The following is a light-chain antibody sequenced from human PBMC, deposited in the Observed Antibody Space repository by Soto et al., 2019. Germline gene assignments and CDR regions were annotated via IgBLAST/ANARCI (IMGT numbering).Light chain of an antibody. CDR2: RNN. J-gene: IGLJ1*01. CDR3: ATWDDSLDGFYV. Sequence: QSVLTQPPSASGTPGHGVTISCSRSTSNIGSNYVYWYQQLPGTAPKLLIYRNNQRPSAVPDRFSGSKSGTSASLAISGLRSDDEAEYFCATWDDSLDGFYVFGTGTKVNVL. CDR1: TSNIGSNY. V-gene: IGLV1-47*01.